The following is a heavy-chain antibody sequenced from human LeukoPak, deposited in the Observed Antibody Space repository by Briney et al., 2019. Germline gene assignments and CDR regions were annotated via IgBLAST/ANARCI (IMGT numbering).Heavy chain of an antibody. Sequence: GGSLRLSCAASGFTFSSCGMHWVRQAPGKGLEWVAFIRYDGSNKYYADSVKGRFTISRDNSKNTLYLQMNSLRAEDTAVYYCAKEVSLADIVVVPAAIPPFDYWGQGTLVTVSS. CDR1: GFTFSSCG. CDR2: IRYDGSNK. V-gene: IGHV3-30*02. D-gene: IGHD2-2*02. CDR3: AKEVSLADIVVVPAAIPPFDY. J-gene: IGHJ4*02.